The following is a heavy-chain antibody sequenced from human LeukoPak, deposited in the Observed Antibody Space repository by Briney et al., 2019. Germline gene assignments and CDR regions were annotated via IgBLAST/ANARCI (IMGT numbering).Heavy chain of an antibody. D-gene: IGHD6-6*01. CDR1: GYNFSIFG. CDR3: ARDAGGPYINSSEWFDP. CDR2: INPNTGGT. V-gene: IGHV1-2*02. Sequence: ASVKVSCKASGYNFSIFGISWVRQAPGQGLEWMGWINPNTGGTNYAQKFQGRVTMTKDTSINAAYMELSSLRSEDTAVYYCARDAGGPYINSSEWFDPWGQGTLVTVSS. J-gene: IGHJ5*02.